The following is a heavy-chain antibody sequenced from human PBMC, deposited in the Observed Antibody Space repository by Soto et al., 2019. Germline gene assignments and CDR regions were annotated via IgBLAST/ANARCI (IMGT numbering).Heavy chain of an antibody. J-gene: IGHJ5*02. CDR3: ARHVSYYDSSGKLVDWFDP. Sequence: GESLKISCKGSGYSFTSYWIGWVRQMPGKGLEWMGIIYPGDSDTRYSPSFQGQVTISADKSISTAYLQWSSLKASDTAMYYCARHVSYYDSSGKLVDWFDPWGQGNLVTVS. CDR1: GYSFTSYW. V-gene: IGHV5-51*01. D-gene: IGHD3-22*01. CDR2: IYPGDSDT.